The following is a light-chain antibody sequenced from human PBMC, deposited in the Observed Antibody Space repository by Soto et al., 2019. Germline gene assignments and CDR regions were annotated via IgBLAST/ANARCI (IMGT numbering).Light chain of an antibody. Sequence: EIVLTQSPGTLSLSPGERATLSCRASQTVSSNYLALYQQKSGQAPRLLIYDASNRATGIPARFSGSGSGTEFTPTISRLEPEDSAVYYCQQYGSSRTFGQGTKVDIK. CDR3: QQYGSSRT. CDR2: DAS. J-gene: IGKJ1*01. CDR1: QTVSSNY. V-gene: IGKV3-20*01.